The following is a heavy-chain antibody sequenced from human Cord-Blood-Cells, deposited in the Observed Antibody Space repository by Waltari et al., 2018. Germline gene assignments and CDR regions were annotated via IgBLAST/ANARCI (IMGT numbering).Heavy chain of an antibody. J-gene: IGHJ4*02. CDR3: ARLVGATNDY. D-gene: IGHD1-26*01. CDR2: MNPNSGNT. Sequence: KLDTPQAVVKKPVTTVTNTCKPYGYPSTSTQNNRVRQATGQGLEWMGWMNPNSGNTGYAQKFQGRVTITRNTSISTAYMELSSLRSEDTAVYYCARLVGATNDYWGQGTLVTVSS. V-gene: IGHV1-8*03. CDR1: GYPSTSTQ.